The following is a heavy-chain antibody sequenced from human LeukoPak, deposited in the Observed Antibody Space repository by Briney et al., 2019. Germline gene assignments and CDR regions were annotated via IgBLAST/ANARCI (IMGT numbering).Heavy chain of an antibody. CDR1: GYTFTGYY. D-gene: IGHD3-22*01. CDR2: INPSSGGT. CDR3: ARRYYYDSSGHIDI. Sequence: GASVKVPCKASGYTFTGYYMHWVRQAPGQGLEWMGRINPSSGGTNYAQKFQGRVTMTRDTSISTAYMELSRLRSDDTAVYYCARRYYYDSSGHIDIWGQGTMVTVSS. J-gene: IGHJ3*02. V-gene: IGHV1-2*06.